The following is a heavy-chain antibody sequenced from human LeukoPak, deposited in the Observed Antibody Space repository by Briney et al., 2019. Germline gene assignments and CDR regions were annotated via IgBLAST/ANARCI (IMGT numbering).Heavy chain of an antibody. J-gene: IGHJ4*02. Sequence: SETLSLTCTVSGGSISSSSYYWGWIRQPPGKGLEWIGSIYYSGSTYYNPSLKSRVTISVDTSKNQFSLMLSSVTAADTAVHYCARGGYYDSSGEFDYWGQGTLVTVSS. CDR1: GGSISSSSYY. D-gene: IGHD3-22*01. V-gene: IGHV4-39*07. CDR2: IYYSGST. CDR3: ARGGYYDSSGEFDY.